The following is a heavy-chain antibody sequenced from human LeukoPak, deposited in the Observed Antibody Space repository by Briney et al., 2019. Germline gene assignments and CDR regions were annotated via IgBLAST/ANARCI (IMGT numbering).Heavy chain of an antibody. V-gene: IGHV4-31*03. J-gene: IGHJ5*02. CDR2: IFYSGST. D-gene: IGHD3-22*01. CDR1: GVSVSSGGYY. CDR3: ARVGSYAGSGYYSHNWFDP. Sequence: PSETLSLTCTVSGVSVSSGGYYWTWLRQHPGTGLEFIGYIFYSGSTYYNPSLKSRVTITLNTSNNLFSLKLSSVTAADTAVYYCARVGSYAGSGYYSHNWFDPWGQGTLVTVSS.